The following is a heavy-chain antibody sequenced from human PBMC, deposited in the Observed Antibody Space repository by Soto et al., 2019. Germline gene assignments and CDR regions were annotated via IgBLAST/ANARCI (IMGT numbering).Heavy chain of an antibody. CDR2: INPSGGST. D-gene: IGHD3-22*01. V-gene: IGHV1-46*03. J-gene: IGHJ4*02. Sequence: ASVKVSCKASGYIFTNFFMHWVRQAPGQGLEWMGIINPSGGSTSYAQKFQGRVTMTRDTSTSTVYMELSSLRSEDTAVYYCARESPGYYDSSGYSHSDYWGQGTLVTVSS. CDR1: GYIFTNFF. CDR3: ARESPGYYDSSGYSHSDY.